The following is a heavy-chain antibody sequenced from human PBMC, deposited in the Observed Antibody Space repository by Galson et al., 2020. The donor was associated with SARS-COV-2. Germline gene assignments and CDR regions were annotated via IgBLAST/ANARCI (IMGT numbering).Heavy chain of an antibody. V-gene: IGHV3-49*04. CDR3: TREISSSSGDY. Sequence: GGPLHLPCTASGFTSGDYAMTWARQAPGQGMEWVGFIRPNAYGGTTEYAASVKGRFTISRDESKSIAYLQMNSLKTEDTDVYYCTREISSSSGDYWGQGTLVTVSS. J-gene: IGHJ4*02. CDR1: GFTSGDYA. CDR2: IRPNAYGGTT. D-gene: IGHD6-6*01.